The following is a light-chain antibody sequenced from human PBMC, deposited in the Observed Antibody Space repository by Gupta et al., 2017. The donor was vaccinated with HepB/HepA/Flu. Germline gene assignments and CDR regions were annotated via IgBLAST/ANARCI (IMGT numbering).Light chain of an antibody. V-gene: IGLV2-23*02. Sequence: SALTQPASVSGSPGQSLTIYCTGTSSDVGSHNLVSWSQQHPGKAPKLMIYEVTKRPSGVSNRFSGSKSGNTASLTISGLQAEDEADYYCCSYGGSSTYVVFGGGTKLTVL. CDR2: EVT. CDR3: CSYGGSSTYVV. J-gene: IGLJ2*01. CDR1: SSDVGSHNL.